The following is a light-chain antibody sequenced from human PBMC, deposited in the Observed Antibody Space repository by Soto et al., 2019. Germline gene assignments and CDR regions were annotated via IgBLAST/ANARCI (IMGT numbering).Light chain of an antibody. V-gene: IGLV1-40*01. CDR2: SNS. J-gene: IGLJ1*01. CDR3: QSYDSSLSGSYV. Sequence: QSVLTQPPSVSGAPGQRVTISCTGSSSNIGAGYDVHWYQQVPGTAPKLLISSNSNRPSGVPDRFSGSKSGTSASLAITGLQAEDEADYYCQSYDSSLSGSYVFGGGAKV. CDR1: SSNIGAGYD.